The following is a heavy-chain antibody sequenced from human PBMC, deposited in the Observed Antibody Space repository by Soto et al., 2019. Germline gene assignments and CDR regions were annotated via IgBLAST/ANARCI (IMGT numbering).Heavy chain of an antibody. J-gene: IGHJ4*02. D-gene: IGHD3-22*01. V-gene: IGHV1-69*13. Sequence: GASVKVSCKASGGTFSSYAISWVRQAPGQGLEWMGGIIPIFGTANYAQKFQGRVTITADESTSTAYMELSSLRSEDTAVYYCAREVYYYGCSGYHYYFDYWGQGTLVTVSS. CDR3: AREVYYYGCSGYHYYFDY. CDR1: GGTFSSYA. CDR2: IIPIFGTA.